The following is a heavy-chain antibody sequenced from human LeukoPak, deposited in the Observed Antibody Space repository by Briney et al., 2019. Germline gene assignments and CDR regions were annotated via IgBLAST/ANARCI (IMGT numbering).Heavy chain of an antibody. V-gene: IGHV3-21*06. Sequence: GGSLRLSCAASGFTFSSYSMNWVRQAPGKGLEWVSSISGNSRYIYYADSMRGRFTISRDNAKNSLYLQMNSLKPEDTAVYYCARVAEAAAFDSWGQGTLVTVSS. CDR2: ISGNSRYI. CDR3: ARVAEAAAFDS. J-gene: IGHJ4*02. D-gene: IGHD6-13*01. CDR1: GFTFSSYS.